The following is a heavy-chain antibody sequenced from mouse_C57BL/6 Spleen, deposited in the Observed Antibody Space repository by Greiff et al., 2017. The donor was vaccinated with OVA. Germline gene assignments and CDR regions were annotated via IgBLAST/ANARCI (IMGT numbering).Heavy chain of an antibody. CDR2: IYPGDGDT. CDR1: GYAFSSSW. Sequence: VQLQQSGPELVKPGASVKISCKASGYAFSSSWMNWVKQRPGKGLEWIGRIYPGDGDTNYNGKFKGKATLTVDKSSSTAYMQLGSLTSEKSTVYYCGRSLLHGAMDDWGQGTSVTVSS. J-gene: IGHJ4*01. V-gene: IGHV1-82*01. CDR3: GRSLLHGAMDD. D-gene: IGHD2-10*01.